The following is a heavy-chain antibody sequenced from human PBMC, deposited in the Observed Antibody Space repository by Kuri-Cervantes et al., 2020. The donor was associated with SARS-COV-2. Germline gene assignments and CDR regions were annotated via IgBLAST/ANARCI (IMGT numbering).Heavy chain of an antibody. Sequence: GGSLRLSCAASGFTFSSYAMHWVRQAPGKGLEWVAVISYDGSNKYYADSVKGRFTISRDNAKNTLYLQMKSLRAEDTAVYYCARVGEGAYYDSSGYYHTYYYGMDVWGQGTTVTVSS. CDR1: GFTFSSYA. CDR2: ISYDGSNK. J-gene: IGHJ6*02. D-gene: IGHD3-22*01. CDR3: ARVGEGAYYDSSGYYHTYYYGMDV. V-gene: IGHV3-30-3*01.